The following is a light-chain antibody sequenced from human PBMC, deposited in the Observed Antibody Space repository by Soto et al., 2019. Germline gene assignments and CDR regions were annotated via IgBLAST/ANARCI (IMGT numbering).Light chain of an antibody. Sequence: QSVLTQPPSASGTPGQRVTISCSGSSSNIGSNTVNWYQQLPGTAPKLLIYSNNQRPSGVPDRLSGSKSGTTASLAISGLQSEDGADYYCAAWHDSLNGPVFGAGTKLTVL. CDR2: SNN. V-gene: IGLV1-44*01. CDR3: AAWHDSLNGPV. J-gene: IGLJ2*01. CDR1: SSNIGSNT.